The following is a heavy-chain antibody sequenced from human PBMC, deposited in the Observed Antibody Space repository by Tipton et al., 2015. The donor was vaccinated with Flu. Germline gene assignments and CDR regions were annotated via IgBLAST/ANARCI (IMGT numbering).Heavy chain of an antibody. CDR1: GFTFTGYG. D-gene: IGHD3-22*01. CDR2: VSHDGDCA. J-gene: IGHJ6*02. CDR3: AKDSADKFDSSGYYRGYYYYGMDV. Sequence: SLRLSCVASGFTFTGYGMHWVRQAPGKGLEWMALVSHDGDCAYYADSVKGRFTISRDNSKNTLDLQMNSLRAEDTAVYYCAKDSADKFDSSGYYRGYYYYGMDVWGQGTTVTVSS. V-gene: IGHV3-30*18.